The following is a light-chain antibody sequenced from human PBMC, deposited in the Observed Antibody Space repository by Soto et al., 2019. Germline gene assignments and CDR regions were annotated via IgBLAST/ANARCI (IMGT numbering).Light chain of an antibody. CDR1: NSDVGSYNL. CDR3: CSYAGSSTQSYV. V-gene: IGLV2-23*02. Sequence: QSALTRPAYVSGCPGQSITISCTGTNSDVGSYNLVSWYQQHPGKAPKVIIYEVSERPSGVSDRFSGSKSGNTASLMISGLQAEDEADYYCCSYAGSSTQSYVFGSGTKVTVL. CDR2: EVS. J-gene: IGLJ1*01.